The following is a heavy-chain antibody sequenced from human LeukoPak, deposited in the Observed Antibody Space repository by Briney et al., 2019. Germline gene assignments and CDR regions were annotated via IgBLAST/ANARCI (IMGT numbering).Heavy chain of an antibody. CDR1: GGSFSGYY. D-gene: IGHD2-2*01. J-gene: IGHJ5*02. V-gene: IGHV4-34*01. Sequence: PSETLSLTCAVYGGSFSGYYWSWIRQPPGKGLEWIGQVTHRGSTNYNPSLKSRVTLSVDTSKNQFSLKLTSVTAADTAIYYCSSQTYSSRPFDPWGQGILVTVSS. CDR2: VTHRGST. CDR3: SSQTYSSRPFDP.